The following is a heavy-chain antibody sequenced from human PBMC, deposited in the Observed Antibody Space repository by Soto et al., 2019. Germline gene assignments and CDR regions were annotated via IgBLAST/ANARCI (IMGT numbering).Heavy chain of an antibody. V-gene: IGHV4-59*01. D-gene: IGHD3-10*01. J-gene: IGHJ5*02. CDR1: GGSISSYY. CDR2: IYYSGST. Sequence: SETLSLTCTVAGGSISSYYWSWIRQPPGKGLEWIGYIYYSGSTNYNPSLKSRVTISVLTSQNQFSLKLSSVTAADTAVYYCARDGGYYGSGSYLGLVPWGQGTLVTVSS. CDR3: ARDGGYYGSGSYLGLVP.